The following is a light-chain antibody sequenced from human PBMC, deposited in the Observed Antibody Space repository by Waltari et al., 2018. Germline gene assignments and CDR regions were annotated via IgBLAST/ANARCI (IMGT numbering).Light chain of an antibody. J-gene: IGKJ4*01. CDR2: WAS. Sequence: DIVMTQPPDSLAVSLGERATINCKSSQRVLSSSNNKNYLAWYQQKPGQPPKLLIYWASTRESGVPDRFSGSGSGTDFTLTISSLQAEDVAVYYCQQYYSSPFTFGGGTKVEIK. V-gene: IGKV4-1*01. CDR1: QRVLSSSNNKNY. CDR3: QQYYSSPFT.